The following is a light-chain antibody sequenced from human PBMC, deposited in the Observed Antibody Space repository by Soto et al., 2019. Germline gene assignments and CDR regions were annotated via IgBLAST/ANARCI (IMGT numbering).Light chain of an antibody. Sequence: QSVLPQPPSLSGNPGQRVTISCSGSNSNIGRYSVNWYQHFPGTAPKILIYSADDRPSGVADRFSSSKSGTSASLAISGLQSEDEAEYYCAAWDDNLNGPLFGGGTKVTVL. CDR1: NSNIGRYS. CDR3: AAWDDNLNGPL. J-gene: IGLJ3*02. V-gene: IGLV1-44*01. CDR2: SAD.